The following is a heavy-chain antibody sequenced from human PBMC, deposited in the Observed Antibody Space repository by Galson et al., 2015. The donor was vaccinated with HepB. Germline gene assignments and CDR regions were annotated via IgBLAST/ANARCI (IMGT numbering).Heavy chain of an antibody. Sequence: SLRLSCATSGFTFRSYSVNWVRQAPGKGLEWVSSISSSSYIYYADSVKGRFTISRDNAKNSLYLQMNSLRGEDTAVYYCTRGPDYGDYDYWGQGTLVTVSS. D-gene: IGHD4-17*01. CDR1: GFTFRSYS. J-gene: IGHJ4*02. CDR2: ISSSSYI. CDR3: TRGPDYGDYDY. V-gene: IGHV3-21*01.